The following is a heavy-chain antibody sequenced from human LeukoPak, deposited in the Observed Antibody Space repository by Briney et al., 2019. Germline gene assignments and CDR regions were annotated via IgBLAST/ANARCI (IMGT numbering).Heavy chain of an antibody. CDR1: GFTFSSYS. CDR3: ARALKSYDSSGYYYGS. CDR2: ISSSSSSTI. D-gene: IGHD3-22*01. V-gene: IGHV3-48*01. J-gene: IGHJ4*02. Sequence: GGSLRLSRAASGFTFSSYSMNWVRQAPGKGLEWVSYISSSSSSTIYYADSVKGRFTISRDNAKNSLYLQMNSLRAEDTAVYYCARALKSYDSSGYYYGSWGQGTLVTVSS.